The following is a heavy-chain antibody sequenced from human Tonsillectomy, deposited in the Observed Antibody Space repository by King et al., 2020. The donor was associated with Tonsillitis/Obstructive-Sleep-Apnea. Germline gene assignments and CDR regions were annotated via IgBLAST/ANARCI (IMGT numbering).Heavy chain of an antibody. CDR1: GYTFTGYY. D-gene: IGHD1-26*01. Sequence: QLVQSGAEVKKPGASVKVSCKASGYTFTGYYLHWVRQAPGQGLEWVGWINPNSGGTNYAQKFQGRVTMTRDTSISTAYMELSRLGSDDTAVYYCARGGGSYYGPIDYWGQGTLVTVSS. V-gene: IGHV1-2*02. CDR2: INPNSGGT. CDR3: ARGGGSYYGPIDY. J-gene: IGHJ4*02.